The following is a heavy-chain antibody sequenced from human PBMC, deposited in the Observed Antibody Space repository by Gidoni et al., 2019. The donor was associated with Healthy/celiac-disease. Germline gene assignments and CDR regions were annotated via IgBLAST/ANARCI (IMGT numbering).Heavy chain of an antibody. CDR3: ARALGGYYDSSGFDY. V-gene: IGHV4-39*01. CDR2: IYYSVST. CDR1: GGSISSRSYY. J-gene: IGHJ4*02. Sequence: QLQLQESRPGLVKPSETLSLTCTSPGGSISSRSYYWGWIRQPPGRGLEWIGSIYYSVSTSYQPSLKSRVTISVDTSKNQFSLKLSSVTAADTAVYYYARALGGYYDSSGFDYWGQGTLVTVSS. D-gene: IGHD3-22*01.